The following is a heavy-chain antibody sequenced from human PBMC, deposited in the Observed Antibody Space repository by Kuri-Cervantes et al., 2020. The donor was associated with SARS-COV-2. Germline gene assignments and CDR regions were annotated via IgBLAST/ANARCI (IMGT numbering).Heavy chain of an antibody. V-gene: IGHV4-39*01. Sequence: GSLRLSCTVSGGSISGSSYYWGWIRQPPGKGLEWIGSIYYSGSTYYNPSLKSRVTISVDTSKNQFSLKLSSVTAADTAVYYCARRVPPWYDFWSGYYGMDVWGQGTTVTVSS. J-gene: IGHJ6*02. D-gene: IGHD3-3*01. CDR3: ARRVPPWYDFWSGYYGMDV. CDR1: GGSISGSSYY. CDR2: IYYSGST.